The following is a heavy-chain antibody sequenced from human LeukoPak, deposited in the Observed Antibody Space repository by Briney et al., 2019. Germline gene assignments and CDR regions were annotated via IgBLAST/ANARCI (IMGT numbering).Heavy chain of an antibody. CDR1: GGSFSGYY. J-gene: IGHJ6*03. CDR2: INHSGST. D-gene: IGHD1-26*01. Sequence: SETLSLTCAVYGGSFSGYYWSWIRQPPGKGLEWIGEINHSGSTNYNPSLKSRVTISVDTSKNQFSLKLSSVTAADTAVYYCARRKLVGAVRGPCYYYMDVWGKGTTVTISS. V-gene: IGHV4-34*01. CDR3: ARRKLVGAVRGPCYYYMDV.